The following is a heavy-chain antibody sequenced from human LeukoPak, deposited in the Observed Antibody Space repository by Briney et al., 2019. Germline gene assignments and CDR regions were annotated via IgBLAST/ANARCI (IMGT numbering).Heavy chain of an antibody. V-gene: IGHV4-39*07. CDR1: GGSISSSSYY. CDR2: IYYSGST. J-gene: IGHJ4*02. Sequence: KPSETLSLTCTVSGGSISSSSYYWGWIRQPPGKGLEWIGSIYYSGSTYYNPSLKSRVTISVDTSKNQFSLKLSSVTAADTAVYYCARSIRITMVRGVTGYFDYWGQGTLVTVSS. CDR3: ARSIRITMVRGVTGYFDY. D-gene: IGHD3-10*01.